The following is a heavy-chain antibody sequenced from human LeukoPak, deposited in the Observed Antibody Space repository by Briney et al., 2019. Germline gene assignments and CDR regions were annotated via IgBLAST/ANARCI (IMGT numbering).Heavy chain of an antibody. Sequence: PGGCLRLSCAASGFTFSSYSMNWVRQAPGKGLEWVSSISSSSSYIYYADSVKGRFTISRDNAKNSLYLQMNSLRAEDTAVYYCARESQDTAMVTFYYYYYGMDVWGQGTTVTVSS. J-gene: IGHJ6*02. D-gene: IGHD5-18*01. CDR3: ARESQDTAMVTFYYYYYGMDV. V-gene: IGHV3-21*01. CDR2: ISSSSSYI. CDR1: GFTFSSYS.